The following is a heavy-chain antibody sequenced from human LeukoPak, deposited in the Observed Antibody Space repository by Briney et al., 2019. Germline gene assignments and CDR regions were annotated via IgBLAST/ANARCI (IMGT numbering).Heavy chain of an antibody. D-gene: IGHD6-6*01. CDR3: AGPSPGRHYYYGMDV. CDR1: GFTFSSYW. J-gene: IGHJ6*02. CDR2: IKQDGSEK. V-gene: IGHV3-7*01. Sequence: GGSLRLSCAASGFTFSSYWMSWVRQAPGKGLEWVANIKQDGSEKYYVDSVKGRFTTSRDNAKNSLYLQMNSLRAEDTAVYYCAGPSPGRHYYYGMDVWGQGTTVTVSS.